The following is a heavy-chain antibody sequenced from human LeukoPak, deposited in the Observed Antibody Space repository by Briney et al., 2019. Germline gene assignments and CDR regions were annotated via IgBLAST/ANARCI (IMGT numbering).Heavy chain of an antibody. Sequence: GGSLRLSCSAPGFTFSSYAMHWVRQAPGKGLEYVSAISSNGGSTYYADSVKGRFTISRDNSKNTLYLQMSSLRAEDTAVYYRARARPGTTLYGYWGQGTLVTVSS. D-gene: IGHD1-7*01. CDR3: ARARPGTTLYGY. J-gene: IGHJ4*02. V-gene: IGHV3-64D*06. CDR1: GFTFSSYA. CDR2: ISSNGGST.